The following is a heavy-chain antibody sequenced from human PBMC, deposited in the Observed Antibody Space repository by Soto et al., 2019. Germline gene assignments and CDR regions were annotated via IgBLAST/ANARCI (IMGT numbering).Heavy chain of an antibody. CDR2: LIPIFNTT. D-gene: IGHD1-1*01. J-gene: IGHJ6*02. Sequence: QVQLVQTGPEVKKPGSSVKVACKASGGTFYSYVITWVRQAPVQGLEWMGGLIPIFNTTNYAQTSQGRITLTAEESVCTAYMVLNRLRSEDTAFYYCSRSIITVTTSNYYYYGMCVWGQGTTVTVSS. V-gene: IGHV1-69*12. CDR1: GGTFYSYV. CDR3: SRSIITVTTSNYYYYGMCV.